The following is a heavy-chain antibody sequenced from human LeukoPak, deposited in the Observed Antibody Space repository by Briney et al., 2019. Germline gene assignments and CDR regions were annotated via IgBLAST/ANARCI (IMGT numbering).Heavy chain of an antibody. CDR1: GFTFSNAW. CDR2: IKSKTDGGTT. CDR3: TTEEVVPAATPPYYYYYGMDV. V-gene: IGHV3-15*01. J-gene: IGHJ6*02. D-gene: IGHD2-2*01. Sequence: GGSLRLSCAASGFTFSNAWMSWVRQAPGKGLEWVGRIKSKTDGGTTDYAAPVKGRFTISRDDSKNTLYLQMNGLKTEDTAVYYCTTEEVVPAATPPYYYYYGMDVWGQGTTVTVSS.